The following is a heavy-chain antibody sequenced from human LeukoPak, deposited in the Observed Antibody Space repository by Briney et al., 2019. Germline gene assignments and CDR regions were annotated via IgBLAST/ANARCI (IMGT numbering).Heavy chain of an antibody. D-gene: IGHD5-18*01. Sequence: SSETLSLSCTASGDSISSSRYYWGWIRQPPGKGLEWIGSIYYSGSTYYNPSLKSRVTISAETSKDQFSLKLSSVTAADTAVYYCGRHGGRLGQLWLGVEDYWGQGILVTVSS. CDR2: IYYSGST. CDR3: GRHGGRLGQLWLGVEDY. J-gene: IGHJ4*02. V-gene: IGHV4-39*01. CDR1: GDSISSSRYY.